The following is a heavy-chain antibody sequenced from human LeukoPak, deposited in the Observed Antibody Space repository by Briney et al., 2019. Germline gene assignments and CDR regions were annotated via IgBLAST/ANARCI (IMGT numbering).Heavy chain of an antibody. CDR2: ISHYESQT. V-gene: IGHV3-30*03. J-gene: IGHJ4*02. CDR3: ARDDSPVTTWLDY. CDR1: GFIFRDHG. Sequence: GMSLRLSCAASGFIFRDHGMHWVRQAPGKGLEWVAVISHYESQTKYGDSVRGRFTISRDNSKNTLYLQINSLRAEDTAVYYCARDDSPVTTWLDYWGQGTLVTVSS. D-gene: IGHD4-17*01.